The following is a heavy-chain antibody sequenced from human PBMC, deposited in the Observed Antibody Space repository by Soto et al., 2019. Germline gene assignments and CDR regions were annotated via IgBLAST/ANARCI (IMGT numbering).Heavy chain of an antibody. D-gene: IGHD4-4*01. J-gene: IGHJ6*01. CDR2: IDPSDSTT. CDR1: GYTFTGYW. Sequence: GESLKLSGNGSGYTFTGYWINWVRQMPGKGLGWMGKIDPSDSTTNYSPSYSSSFQGHVTISTDKSITTAYLQWSSLKASDTAIYYWARLGHDYSNAGMDVWGQGTTVTVS. CDR3: ARLGHDYSNAGMDV. V-gene: IGHV5-10-1*01.